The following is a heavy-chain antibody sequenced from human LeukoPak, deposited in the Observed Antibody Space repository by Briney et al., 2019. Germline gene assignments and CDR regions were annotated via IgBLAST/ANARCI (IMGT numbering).Heavy chain of an antibody. Sequence: GGSLRLSCAASGFTVSSNHMSWVRQAPGKGLEWVSVIYSGGSTDYADSVKGRFTISRDNLKNTLYLQMNSLRAEDTAVYYCSRGPAGYNWGQGTLVTFSS. V-gene: IGHV3-53*01. CDR1: GFTVSSNH. CDR3: SRGPAGYN. CDR2: IYSGGST. J-gene: IGHJ4*02. D-gene: IGHD1-1*01.